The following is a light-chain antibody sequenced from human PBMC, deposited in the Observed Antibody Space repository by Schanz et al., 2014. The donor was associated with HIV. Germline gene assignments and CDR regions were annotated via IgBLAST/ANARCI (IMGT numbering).Light chain of an antibody. V-gene: IGLV2-23*02. Sequence: QSALTQPASVSGSPGQSITISCTGTSSDVGGYNYLSWYQQHPGKAPKLIIYEVSKRPSGVSDRFSGSKSGNTASLTFSGLQAEDEADYYCCSYAGSTSVIFGGGTKLTVL. J-gene: IGLJ2*01. CDR3: CSYAGSTSVI. CDR2: EVS. CDR1: SSDVGGYNY.